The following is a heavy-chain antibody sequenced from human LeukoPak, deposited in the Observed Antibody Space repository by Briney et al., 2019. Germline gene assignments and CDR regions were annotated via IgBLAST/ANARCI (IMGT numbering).Heavy chain of an antibody. D-gene: IGHD3-16*01. CDR3: AREKGGRGAFDI. CDR2: MNPNSGNT. Sequence: ASVKVSCKASGYTFTSYDINWVRQATGQGLEWMGWMNPNSGNTGYAQKFQGRVTITRNTSISTAYMELSSLRSEDTAVYYCAREKGGRGAFDIWGQGTMVTASS. J-gene: IGHJ3*02. CDR1: GYTFTSYD. V-gene: IGHV1-8*03.